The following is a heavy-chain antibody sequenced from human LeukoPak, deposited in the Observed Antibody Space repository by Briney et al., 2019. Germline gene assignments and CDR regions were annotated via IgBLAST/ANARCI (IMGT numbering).Heavy chain of an antibody. D-gene: IGHD3-3*01. J-gene: IGHJ4*02. CDR2: IYYSGST. CDR3: ARANDFWSGYYTLDY. V-gene: IGHV4-31*03. CDR1: GGSISGGGSY. Sequence: SQTLSLTCTVSGGSISGGGSYWGWIRQHPGMGLEWLGYIYYSGSTYYNPSLKSRVTISVDTSKNQFSLKLSSVTAADTAVYYCARANDFWSGYYTLDYWGQGTLVTVSS.